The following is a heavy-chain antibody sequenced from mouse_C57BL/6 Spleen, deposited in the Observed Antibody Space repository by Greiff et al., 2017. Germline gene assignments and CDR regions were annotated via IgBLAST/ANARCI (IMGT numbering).Heavy chain of an antibody. Sequence: QVQLQQPGAELVKPGASVKLSCKASGYTFTSYWMHWVQQRPGRGLEWIGRIDPNSGGTKYNEKFKSKATLTVDKPSSTAYMQLSSLTSEDSEVYYCARFKGFDGYYDYAMDDWGQGTSVTVSS. CDR2: IDPNSGGT. CDR1: GYTFTSYW. V-gene: IGHV1-72*01. D-gene: IGHD2-3*01. J-gene: IGHJ4*01. CDR3: ARFKGFDGYYDYAMDD.